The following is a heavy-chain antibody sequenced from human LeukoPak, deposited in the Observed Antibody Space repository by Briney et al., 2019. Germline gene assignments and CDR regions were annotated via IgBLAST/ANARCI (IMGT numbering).Heavy chain of an antibody. V-gene: IGHV1-69*04. CDR1: GGTFSSYA. D-gene: IGHD4-17*01. Sequence: SVKVSCKASGGTFSSYAISWVRQAPGQGLEWMGRIIPILGIANYAQKFQGRVTITADKSTSTAYMELSSLRSEDTAVYYCARGYGDYGWYFDYWGQGTLVTVSS. CDR3: ARGYGDYGWYFDY. CDR2: IIPILGIA. J-gene: IGHJ4*02.